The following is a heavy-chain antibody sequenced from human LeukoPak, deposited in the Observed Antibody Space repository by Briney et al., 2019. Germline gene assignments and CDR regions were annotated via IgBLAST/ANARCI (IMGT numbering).Heavy chain of an antibody. D-gene: IGHD2-15*01. CDR2: FCGSGGST. CDR1: GFTFSSYA. CDR3: AKDPPDQDVLVAFDI. J-gene: IGHJ3*02. V-gene: IGHV3-23*01. Sequence: GVSLRLSCAASGFTFSSYAMSWLRQAPWKRLEWVSAFCGSGGSTYYAGSVKGRFTISRDNSKNTLYLQMNSLRAEDTAVYYCAKDPPDQDVLVAFDIWGQGTMVTVSS.